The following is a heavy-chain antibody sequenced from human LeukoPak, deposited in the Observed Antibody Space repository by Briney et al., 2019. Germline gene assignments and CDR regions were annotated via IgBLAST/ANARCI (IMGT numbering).Heavy chain of an antibody. D-gene: IGHD3-10*01. CDR1: GFTFSSYA. CDR2: ISGSGGST. Sequence: GGSLRLSCAASGFTFSSYAMSWVRQAPGKGLEWVSAISGSGGSTYYADSVKGRFTISRDNSKNTLYLQMNSLRAEDTAVYYCAKDSLSAWFGELLLGNWFDPWGQGTLVTVSS. V-gene: IGHV3-23*01. J-gene: IGHJ5*02. CDR3: AKDSLSAWFGELLLGNWFDP.